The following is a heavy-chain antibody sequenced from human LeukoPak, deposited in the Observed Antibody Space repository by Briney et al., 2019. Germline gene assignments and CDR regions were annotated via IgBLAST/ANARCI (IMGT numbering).Heavy chain of an antibody. CDR3: ARETSPGRATGFDY. CDR2: ISSSSSYI. J-gene: IGHJ4*02. CDR1: GFTFSSYS. D-gene: IGHD2-15*01. V-gene: IGHV3-21*01. Sequence: GGSLRLSCAASGFTFSSYSMNWVRQAPGKGLEWVSSISSSSSYIYYADSVKGRFTISRDNAKNSLYLQMDSLRAEDTALYYCARETSPGRATGFDYWGQGTLVTVSS.